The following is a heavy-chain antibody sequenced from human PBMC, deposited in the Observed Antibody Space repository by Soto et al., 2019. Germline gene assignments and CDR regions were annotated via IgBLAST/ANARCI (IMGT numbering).Heavy chain of an antibody. Sequence: QVQLQQWGAGLVKPSETLSLSCAVYGQSFSGHSWAWIRQPPGKRLEWIGEINESGSTYYNPSLKSRVTISTDTSKTQFSLKLSSVSAADTAAYFCARGSGIVALPGELEDVKYDYWGQGTLVNVSS. J-gene: IGHJ4*02. CDR3: ARGSGIVALPGELEDVKYDY. CDR2: INESGST. V-gene: IGHV4-34*01. D-gene: IGHD1-1*01. CDR1: GQSFSGHS.